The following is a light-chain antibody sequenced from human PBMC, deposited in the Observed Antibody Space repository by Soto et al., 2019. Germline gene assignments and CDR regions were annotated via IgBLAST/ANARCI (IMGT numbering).Light chain of an antibody. V-gene: IGLV2-11*01. Sequence: QSALTQPRSVSGSPGQSVAISCTGINSDFGGFAFVSWYQQHPGKAPKLIISDVTKRPSWVPDRFSGSKSGDTAFLTISGLRAEDEADYYCCSYSATYSVFGGGTKLTVL. CDR3: CSYSATYSV. CDR1: NSDFGGFAF. J-gene: IGLJ3*02. CDR2: DVT.